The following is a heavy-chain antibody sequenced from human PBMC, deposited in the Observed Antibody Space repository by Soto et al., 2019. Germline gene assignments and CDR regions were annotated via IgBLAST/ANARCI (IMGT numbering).Heavy chain of an antibody. J-gene: IGHJ4*02. CDR3: ARGPPPYYDSRGRHYYFDY. CDR1: GGSITSDY. D-gene: IGHD3-22*01. CDR2: IYNSGTT. V-gene: IGHV4-59*01. Sequence: SETLSLTCTVSGGSITSDYWTWIRQPPGKGLEYIGYIYNSGTTNYNPSLRSRVTISIDTSKNQFSLKLSSVTAADTAVYFCARGPPPYYDSRGRHYYFDYWGQGTLVTVSS.